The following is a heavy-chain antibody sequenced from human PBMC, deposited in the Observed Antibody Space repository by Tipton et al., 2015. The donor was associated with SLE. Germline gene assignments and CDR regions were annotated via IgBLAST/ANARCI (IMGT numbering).Heavy chain of an antibody. CDR1: GYTFSSYR. D-gene: IGHD5-12*01. CDR2: VHPDDTDT. CDR3: ALLKYSGPGPFDY. Sequence: QLVQSGAEVKKPGESLKISCKASGYTFSSYRIGWVRQMPGKGLEWMGIVHPDDTDTRYSPSFQGQVTFSVDKSINTAYLQWSSLRASDTATYFCALLKYSGPGPFDYWGQGTLVTVSS. V-gene: IGHV5-51*03. J-gene: IGHJ4*02.